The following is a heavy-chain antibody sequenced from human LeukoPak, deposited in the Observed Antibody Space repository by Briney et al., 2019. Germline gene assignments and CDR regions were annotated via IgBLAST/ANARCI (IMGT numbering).Heavy chain of an antibody. J-gene: IGHJ4*02. D-gene: IGHD5-18*01. CDR1: GFTFNRLG. Sequence: PGRSLRLSCAASGFTFNRLGMHWVRQAPGKGLEWVAVISYDGNNKYYADSVKGRFTISRDNSKNTLYLRMNSLRAEDTAVYYCAKSGRRGYSYGYRFKYYYDYWGQGTLVTVSS. CDR2: ISYDGNNK. CDR3: AKSGRRGYSYGYRFKYYYDY. V-gene: IGHV3-30*18.